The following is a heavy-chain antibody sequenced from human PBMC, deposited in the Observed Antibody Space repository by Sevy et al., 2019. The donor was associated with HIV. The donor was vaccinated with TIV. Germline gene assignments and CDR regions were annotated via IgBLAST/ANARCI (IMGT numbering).Heavy chain of an antibody. CDR3: ARDNGYDGSGYSPGY. Sequence: GGSLRLSCAASGFTFDTYAMHWVRQAPGKGLEWVAVLSYDGNIKYYADSVKGRFTISRDDSKNTLYLQMNSLRDEDMAVYYCARDNGYDGSGYSPGYWGQGALVTVSS. CDR1: GFTFDTYA. V-gene: IGHV3-30-3*01. J-gene: IGHJ4*02. CDR2: LSYDGNIK. D-gene: IGHD3-22*01.